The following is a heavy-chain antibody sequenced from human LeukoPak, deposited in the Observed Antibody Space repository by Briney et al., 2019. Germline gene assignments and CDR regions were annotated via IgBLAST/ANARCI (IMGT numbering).Heavy chain of an antibody. CDR1: GFTFDDYA. D-gene: IGHD1-26*01. CDR3: AKGPRWELLKEFDY. Sequence: GRSLRLSCAASGFTFDDYAMHWVRQAPGKGLEWVSGISWSSGSIGYADSVKGRFTISRDNAKNSLYLQMNSLRAEDTALYYCAKGPRWELLKEFDYWGQGTLVTVSS. CDR2: ISWSSGSI. V-gene: IGHV3-9*01. J-gene: IGHJ4*02.